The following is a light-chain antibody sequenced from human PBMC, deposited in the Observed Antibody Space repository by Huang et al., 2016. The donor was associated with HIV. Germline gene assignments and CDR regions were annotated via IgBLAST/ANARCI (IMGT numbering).Light chain of an antibody. Sequence: EIVLTQSPATLSLSPGVRATLSCRASQRVNNYLAWYKQKPGQAPRLLINDASNGATGIPARCSGSGSGTDFTLTISNLEPEDSAVYYCQQRSNWPPMYTFGQGTKLEIK. CDR2: DAS. J-gene: IGKJ2*01. V-gene: IGKV3-11*01. CDR3: QQRSNWPPMYT. CDR1: QRVNNY.